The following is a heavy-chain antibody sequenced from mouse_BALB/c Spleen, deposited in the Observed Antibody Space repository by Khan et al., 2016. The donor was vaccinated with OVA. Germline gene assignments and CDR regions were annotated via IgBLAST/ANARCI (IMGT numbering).Heavy chain of an antibody. V-gene: IGHV3-2*02. D-gene: IGHD1-1*01. CDR1: GYSITSDYA. CDR3: ARVYGGDFDY. CDR2: ISYSGNT. J-gene: IGHJ2*01. Sequence: EVKLLESGPGLVKPSQSLSLTCTVTGYSITSDYAWNWIRQFPGNKLEWMGFISYSGNTNYNPSLKSRISITRDTSKNQFFLQLNSVTTEDTATYYCARVYGGDFDYWGQGTTLTVSS.